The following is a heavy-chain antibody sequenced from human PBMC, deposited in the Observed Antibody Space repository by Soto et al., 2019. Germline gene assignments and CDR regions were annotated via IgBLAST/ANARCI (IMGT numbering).Heavy chain of an antibody. CDR2: IIPVFGNT. V-gene: IGHV1-69*06. Sequence: QLQLEQSGPEVKKPGSSVKVSCKASGRSFSSDGVSWVRQAPGQGLEWMGGIIPVFGNTKYVQRFQGRLTITADKSTSTVYMEMSSLSSEDTAVYFCARGQYYSSGSAATSYFYFGIDVWGQATTVIVSS. J-gene: IGHJ6*02. CDR1: GRSFSSDG. CDR3: ARGQYYSSGSAATSYFYFGIDV. D-gene: IGHD3-10*01.